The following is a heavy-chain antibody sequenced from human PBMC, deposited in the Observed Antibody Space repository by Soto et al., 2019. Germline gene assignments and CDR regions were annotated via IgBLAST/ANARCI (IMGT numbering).Heavy chain of an antibody. J-gene: IGHJ5*02. V-gene: IGHV3-30*18. Sequence: QVQLVESGGGVVQSGRSLRLSCAASGFTFSSYGMHWVRQAPGKGLEWVAVISYDGSNKYYADSVKGRFTISRDNSKNTLYLQMNSLRAEDTAVYYCAKDLAIFGVVPSSSWFDPWGQGTLVTVSS. CDR2: ISYDGSNK. CDR3: AKDLAIFGVVPSSSWFDP. CDR1: GFTFSSYG. D-gene: IGHD3-3*01.